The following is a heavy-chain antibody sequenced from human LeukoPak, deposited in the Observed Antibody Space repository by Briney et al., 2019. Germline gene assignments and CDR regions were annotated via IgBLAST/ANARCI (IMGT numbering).Heavy chain of an antibody. CDR3: TRDFYGIDY. D-gene: IGHD3-10*01. Sequence: PGGSLRLSCAASGFTFTDYWMHWARQAPGKGLVWVSRINGDGSGTSYADSVKGRFTISRDNAKNTVYLQMNSLRAEDTAVYYCTRDFYGIDYWGQGTLVTVSS. J-gene: IGHJ4*02. CDR1: GFTFTDYW. V-gene: IGHV3-74*01. CDR2: INGDGSGT.